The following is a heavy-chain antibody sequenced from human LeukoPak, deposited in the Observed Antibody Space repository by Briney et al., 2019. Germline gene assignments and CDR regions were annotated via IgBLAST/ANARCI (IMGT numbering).Heavy chain of an antibody. CDR2: ISYDGSNK. CDR3: AKDFGDSSGPPLWP. CDR1: GFTFSSYG. V-gene: IGHV3-30*18. J-gene: IGHJ5*02. Sequence: GRSLRLSCAASGFTFSSYGMHWVRQAPGKGLEWVAVISYDGSNKYYADSVKGRFTISRDNSKNTLYLQMNSLRAEDTAVCYCAKDFGDSSGPPLWPWGQGTLVTVSS. D-gene: IGHD6-19*01.